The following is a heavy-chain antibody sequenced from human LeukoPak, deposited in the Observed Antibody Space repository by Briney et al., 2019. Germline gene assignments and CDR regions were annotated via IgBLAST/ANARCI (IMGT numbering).Heavy chain of an antibody. CDR2: ISYDGSNT. CDR1: GFTFRAYG. Sequence: EGSLRLSCAASGFTFRAYGMHWVRQAPGKGLEWLAIISYDGSNTYYADSVKGRFTVSRDNSRNTLYLQMNSLRPEDTAVYYCAKDRSTYNVLTGYQDYWGQGTLVTVSS. V-gene: IGHV3-30*18. D-gene: IGHD3-9*01. J-gene: IGHJ4*02. CDR3: AKDRSTYNVLTGYQDY.